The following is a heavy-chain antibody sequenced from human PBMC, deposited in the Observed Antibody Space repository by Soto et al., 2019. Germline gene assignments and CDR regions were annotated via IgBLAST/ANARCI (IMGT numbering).Heavy chain of an antibody. V-gene: IGHV3-33*01. J-gene: IGHJ6*02. CDR3: ARDGSGSFINYYYYGMDV. CDR1: GFTFISYG. CDR2: IWYDGSNK. Sequence: LRLSCAAPGFTFISYGMHWVRQAPGKGLEWVAVIWYDGSNKYYADSVKGRFTISRDNSKNTLNLQMNSLRAEDTAVYTCARDGSGSFINYYYYGMDVWGQGTTVTVSS. D-gene: IGHD3-10*01.